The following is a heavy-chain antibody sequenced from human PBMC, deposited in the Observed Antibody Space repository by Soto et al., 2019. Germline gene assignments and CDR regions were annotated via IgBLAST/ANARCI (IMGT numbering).Heavy chain of an antibody. CDR1: GGTFSSYA. CDR2: IIPIFGTA. CDR3: ACTDTAMLLNWFDP. D-gene: IGHD5-18*01. J-gene: IGHJ5*02. V-gene: IGHV1-69*13. Sequence: SVNGACKASGGTFSSYAISWVRQAPGQGLEWMGGIIPIFGTANYAQKFQGRVTITADESTSTAYMELSSLRSEDTAVYYCACTDTAMLLNWFDPRGQGTLGTVSS.